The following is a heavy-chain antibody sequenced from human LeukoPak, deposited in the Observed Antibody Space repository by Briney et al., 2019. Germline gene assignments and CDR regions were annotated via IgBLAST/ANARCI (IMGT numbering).Heavy chain of an antibody. J-gene: IGHJ4*02. CDR3: ARQKAAAGHFDY. Sequence: ASVKVSCKASGYTFTDYYIHWVRQAPGQGLEWMGWIDPNSGGTNYAQKFQGRVTMTRDTSISSAYMDLSRLRYADTAVYYCARQKAAAGHFDYWGQGTLVTVSS. CDR1: GYTFTDYY. CDR2: IDPNSGGT. V-gene: IGHV1-2*02. D-gene: IGHD6-13*01.